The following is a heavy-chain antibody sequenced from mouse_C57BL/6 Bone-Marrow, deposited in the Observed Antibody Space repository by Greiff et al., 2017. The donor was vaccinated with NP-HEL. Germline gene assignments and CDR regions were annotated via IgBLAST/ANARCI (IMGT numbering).Heavy chain of an antibody. V-gene: IGHV1-7*01. D-gene: IGHD1-1*01. CDR3: ARSAYYYGSGPWFAY. J-gene: IGHJ3*01. CDR2: INPSSGYT. Sequence: QVQLQQSGAELAKPGASVKLSCKASGYTFTSYWMHWVNQRPGQGLEWIGYINPSSGYTKYNQKFKDKATLTADKSSSTAYMQLSSLTYEDSAVYYCARSAYYYGSGPWFAYWGQGTLVTVSA. CDR1: GYTFTSYW.